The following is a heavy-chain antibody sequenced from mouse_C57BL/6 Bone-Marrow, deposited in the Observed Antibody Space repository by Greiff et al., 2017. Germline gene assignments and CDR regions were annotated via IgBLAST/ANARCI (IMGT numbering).Heavy chain of an antibody. Sequence: QVQLKQPGAELVKPGASVKMSCKASGYTFTSYWITWVKQRPGQGLEWIGDIYPGSGSTNYNEKFKSKATLTVATSSSTAYMQLSSLTSEDSAVYYCASWGFYAMDYWGQGTSVTVSS. CDR3: ASWGFYAMDY. V-gene: IGHV1-55*01. CDR1: GYTFTSYW. J-gene: IGHJ4*01. CDR2: IYPGSGST.